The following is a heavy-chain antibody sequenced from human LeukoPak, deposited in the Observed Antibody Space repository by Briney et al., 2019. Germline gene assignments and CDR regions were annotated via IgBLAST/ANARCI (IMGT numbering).Heavy chain of an antibody. CDR3: ARSGYDLLTTSTGGGYYYHHFMDV. J-gene: IGHJ6*03. V-gene: IGHV4-61*02. D-gene: IGHD3-9*01. CDR2: IYTSGSS. CDR1: GGSISSGSYY. Sequence: ASETLSLTCTVSGGSISSGSYYWTWIWQPAGKGLEWIGRIYTSGSSNYNPSLKSPVTISIDTAKNQFSLKLSSVTAADTAVYYCARSGYDLLTTSTGGGYYYHHFMDVWGKGTTVTISS.